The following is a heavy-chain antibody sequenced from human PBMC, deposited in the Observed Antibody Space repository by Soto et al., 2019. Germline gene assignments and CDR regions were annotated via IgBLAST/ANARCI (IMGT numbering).Heavy chain of an antibody. Sequence: SETLSLTCAVSGGSISSSNWWSWVRQPPGKGLEWIGEIYHSGSTNYNPSLKSRVTMSVDKSKNQFSLKLSSVTAADTAVYYCARGRDGYNLDYWGQGTLVTVSS. V-gene: IGHV4-4*02. J-gene: IGHJ4*02. CDR2: IYHSGST. CDR1: GGSISSSNW. CDR3: ARGRDGYNLDY. D-gene: IGHD5-12*01.